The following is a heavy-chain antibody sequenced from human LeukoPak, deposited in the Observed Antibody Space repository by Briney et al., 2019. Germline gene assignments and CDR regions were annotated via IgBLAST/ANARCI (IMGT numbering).Heavy chain of an antibody. CDR2: IRSKTDGGTT. D-gene: IGHD3-10*01. J-gene: IGHJ4*02. CDR1: GFTFSNAW. CDR3: TTDIVVLWFGELLFDY. V-gene: IGHV3-15*01. Sequence: GGSLRLSCAASGFTFSNAWMSWVRQAPGKGLKWVGRIRSKTDGGTTDYAAPVKGRFTISRDDSKNTLYLQMNSLKTEDTAVYYCTTDIVVLWFGELLFDYWGQGTLVTVSS.